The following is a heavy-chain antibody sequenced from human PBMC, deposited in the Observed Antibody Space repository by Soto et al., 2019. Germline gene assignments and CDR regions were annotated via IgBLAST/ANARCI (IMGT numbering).Heavy chain of an antibody. V-gene: IGHV1-3*01. D-gene: IGHD5-12*01. J-gene: IGHJ6*02. CDR1: GYTFTSYA. CDR2: INAGNGNT. Sequence: ASVKVSCKASGYTFTSYAMHWVRQAPGQRLEWMGWINAGNGNTKYSQKLQGRVTMTTDTSTSTAYMELRSLRSDDTAVYYCAREEGGRCFSCYDSDYYGMDVWGQGTTVTVSS. CDR3: AREEGGRCFSCYDSDYYGMDV.